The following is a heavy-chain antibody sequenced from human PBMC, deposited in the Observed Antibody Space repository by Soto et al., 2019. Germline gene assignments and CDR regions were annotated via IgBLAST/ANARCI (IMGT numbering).Heavy chain of an antibody. CDR2: IIPIFGTA. D-gene: IGHD2-2*01. CDR1: GGTFSSYA. V-gene: IGHV1-69*13. Sequence: GASVKVSCKASGGTFSSYAISWVRQAPGQGLEWMGGIIPIFGTANYAQKFQGRVTITADESTSTAYIELSSLRSEDTAVYYCARRRCSSTSCKPSHRQEPYYYGMDVWGQGTTVTVSS. CDR3: ARRRCSSTSCKPSHRQEPYYYGMDV. J-gene: IGHJ6*02.